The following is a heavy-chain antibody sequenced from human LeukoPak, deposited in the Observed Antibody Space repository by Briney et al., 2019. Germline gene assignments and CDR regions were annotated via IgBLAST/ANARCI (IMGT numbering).Heavy chain of an antibody. CDR1: GDSISSSNW. Sequence: PSETLSLTCAVSGDSISSSNWWSWVRQPPGKGLEWIGEIYHSGSTYYNPSLKSRVTISVDTSKNQFSLKLSSVTAADTAVYYCPYSSGWYYYYGMDVWGQGTTVTVSS. J-gene: IGHJ6*02. CDR3: PYSSGWYYYYGMDV. D-gene: IGHD6-19*01. CDR2: IYHSGST. V-gene: IGHV4-4*02.